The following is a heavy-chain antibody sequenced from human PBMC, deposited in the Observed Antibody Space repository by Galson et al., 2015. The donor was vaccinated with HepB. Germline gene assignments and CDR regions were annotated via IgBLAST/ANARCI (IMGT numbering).Heavy chain of an antibody. Sequence: QSGAEVKKPGESLRISCEDSGYTFTNYWIGWVRQVPGKGLEWMGIIFPGDSKTIYSPSFQGQVLISVDKSISTAYLHWGSLMASDTAIYYCARLSSRVAGPTRVYDFWGHGTQVTVSS. J-gene: IGHJ4*01. CDR1: GYTFTNYW. CDR2: IFPGDSKT. V-gene: IGHV5-51*01. CDR3: ARLSSRVAGPTRVYDF. D-gene: IGHD2-15*01.